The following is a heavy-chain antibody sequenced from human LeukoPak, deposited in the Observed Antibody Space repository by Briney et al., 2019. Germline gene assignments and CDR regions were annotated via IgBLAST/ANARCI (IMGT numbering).Heavy chain of an antibody. CDR2: MNPNSGNT. CDR3: ARVRARYSSSYARGFDP. D-gene: IGHD6-13*01. V-gene: IGHV1-8*02. J-gene: IGHJ5*02. Sequence: ASVKVSCKASGYTFTGYYMHWVRQATGQGLEWMGWMNPNSGNTGYAQKFQGRVTMTRNTSISTAYMELSSLRSEDTAVYYCARVRARYSSSYARGFDPWGQGTLVTVSS. CDR1: GYTFTGYY.